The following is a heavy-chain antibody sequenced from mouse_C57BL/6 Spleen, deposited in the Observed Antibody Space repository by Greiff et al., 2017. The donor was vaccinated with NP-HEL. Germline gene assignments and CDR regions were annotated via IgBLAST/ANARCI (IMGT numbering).Heavy chain of an antibody. CDR2: ISSGSSTI. D-gene: IGHD4-1*01. J-gene: IGHJ2*01. Sequence: DVQLVESGGGLVKPGGSLKLSCAASGFTFSDYGMHWVRQAPEKGLEWVAYISSGSSTIYYADTVKGRFTISRDNAKNTLFLQMTSLRSEDTAMYYCARTGTGTRFDYWGQGTTLTVSS. CDR3: ARTGTGTRFDY. CDR1: GFTFSDYG. V-gene: IGHV5-17*01.